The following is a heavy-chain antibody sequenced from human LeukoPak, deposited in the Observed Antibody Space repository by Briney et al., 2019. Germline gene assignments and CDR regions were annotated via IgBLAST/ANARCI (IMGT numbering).Heavy chain of an antibody. CDR2: IKTNRDGGTT. CDR1: GFTFSDAW. CDR3: ATVGYGGDSDYFDF. Sequence: GGSLRLSCVASGFTFSDAWVTWVRQAPGKGLEWVGRIKTNRDGGTTDDAAPVRGRFTMSRDDSRNTVYLQMNSLQTEDTAVYYCATVGYGGDSDYFDFWGQGTLVTVSS. J-gene: IGHJ4*02. D-gene: IGHD2-21*01. V-gene: IGHV3-15*01.